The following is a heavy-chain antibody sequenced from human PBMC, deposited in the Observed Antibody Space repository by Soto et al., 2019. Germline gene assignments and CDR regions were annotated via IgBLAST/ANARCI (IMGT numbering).Heavy chain of an antibody. J-gene: IGHJ4*02. CDR2: IYYSGNN. Sequence: SETLSLTFTVSGGSISSGTYYWGWVRQSPWKGLELIGTIYYSGNNYYKPSLKSRVTISIDTSKNQFSLKLNSVTAADKAVYLCARHGRTSGSFSNSSVRTEFDYWGQGTLVTVSS. D-gene: IGHD6-6*01. CDR3: ARHGRTSGSFSNSSVRTEFDY. CDR1: GGSISSGTYY. V-gene: IGHV4-39*01.